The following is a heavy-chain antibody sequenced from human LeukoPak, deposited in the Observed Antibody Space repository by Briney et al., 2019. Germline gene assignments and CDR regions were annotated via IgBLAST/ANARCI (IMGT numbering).Heavy chain of an antibody. CDR2: IYYSGST. D-gene: IGHD4-17*01. V-gene: IGHV4-39*07. J-gene: IGHJ3*02. Sequence: SETLSLTCTVSGGSISSSSYYWGWIRQPPGKGLEWIGSIYYSGSTYYNPSLKSRVTISVDTSKNQFSLKLSSVTAADTAVYYCAREAVSMTTRGPDAFDIWGQGTMVTVSS. CDR3: AREAVSMTTRGPDAFDI. CDR1: GGSISSSSYY.